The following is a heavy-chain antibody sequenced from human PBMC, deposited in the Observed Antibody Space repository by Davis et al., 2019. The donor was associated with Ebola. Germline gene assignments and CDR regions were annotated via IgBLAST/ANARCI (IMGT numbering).Heavy chain of an antibody. D-gene: IGHD1-26*01. Sequence: GGSLRLSCAASGFTFSSYWMNWVRQAPGKGLEWVSSISSRNSYIHYADSVKGRFTISRDNAKNSLYLQMNSLGAEDTAVYYCARLTGSYPGWFDPWGQGTLVTVSS. CDR2: ISSRNSYI. J-gene: IGHJ5*02. CDR1: GFTFSSYW. V-gene: IGHV3-21*01. CDR3: ARLTGSYPGWFDP.